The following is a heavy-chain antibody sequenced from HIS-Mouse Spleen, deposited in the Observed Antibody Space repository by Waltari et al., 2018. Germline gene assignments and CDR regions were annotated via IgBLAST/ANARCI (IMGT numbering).Heavy chain of an antibody. J-gene: IGHJ5*02. V-gene: IGHV4-38-2*02. D-gene: IGHD6-6*01. Sequence: QVQLQESGPGLVKPSETLSLTCTVSGYSISSGYYWGWIRQPPGKGLEWIGSIYHSGSTSYNPSLKRRVTISVDTSKNQFSLKLSSVTAADTAVYYCARDNGIAARIGWFDPWGQGTLVTVSS. CDR2: IYHSGST. CDR1: GYSISSGYY. CDR3: ARDNGIAARIGWFDP.